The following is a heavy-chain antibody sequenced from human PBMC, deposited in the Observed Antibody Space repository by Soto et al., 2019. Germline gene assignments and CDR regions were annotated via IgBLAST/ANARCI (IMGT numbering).Heavy chain of an antibody. CDR2: INAGNGNT. D-gene: IGHD5-18*01. CDR3: AKDCGYNYGYDAFDI. V-gene: IGHV1-3*01. J-gene: IGHJ3*02. CDR1: GYTFSNYG. Sequence: ASVKVSCKASGYTFSNYGIHWVRQAPGQRLEWMGLINAGNGNTKYSQKFQGRVTLTRDTSASTAYMELSSLRSEDTAVYYCAKDCGYNYGYDAFDIWGQGTMVTVS.